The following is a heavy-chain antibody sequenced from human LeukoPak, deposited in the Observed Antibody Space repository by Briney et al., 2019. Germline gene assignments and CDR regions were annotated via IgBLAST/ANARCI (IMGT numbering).Heavy chain of an antibody. Sequence: SETLSLTCAVYGGSFSGYYWTWIRQPPGKGLEWIGEIIHSGSTNYNPSLKSRVTISVDTSKNQFSLKLSSVTAADTAVYYCARGPDYYDYVWGRNRNPFDYWGQGTLVTVSS. J-gene: IGHJ4*02. CDR2: IIHSGST. CDR1: GGSFSGYY. V-gene: IGHV4-34*01. CDR3: ARGPDYYDYVWGRNRNPFDY. D-gene: IGHD3-16*01.